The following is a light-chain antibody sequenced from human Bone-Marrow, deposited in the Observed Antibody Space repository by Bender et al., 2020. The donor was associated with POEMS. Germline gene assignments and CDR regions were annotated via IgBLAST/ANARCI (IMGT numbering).Light chain of an antibody. CDR3: SSYTSSSFWV. Sequence: QSALNQPASVSGSPGQSITISCTGTSSDVGSYNLVSWYQQHPGQVPKLMIYEDTERPSGVSTRFSGSKSGNTASLTISGLQAEDEADYYCSSYTSSSFWVFGGGTKLTVL. CDR1: SSDVGSYNL. J-gene: IGLJ3*02. CDR2: EDT. V-gene: IGLV2-14*02.